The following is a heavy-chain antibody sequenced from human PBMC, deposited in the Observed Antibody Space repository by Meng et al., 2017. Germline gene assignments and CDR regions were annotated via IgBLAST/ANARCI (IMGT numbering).Heavy chain of an antibody. CDR2: IIPIFGTA. CDR1: GGTFSSYA. Sequence: SVKVSCKASGGTFSSYAISWVRQAPGQGLEWMGGIIPIFGTANYAQKFQGRVTITADESTSTAYMELSSLRSEDTAVYYCARVHHHAYYDFWSGYYRGAFDIWGQGTMVTVSS. D-gene: IGHD3-3*01. V-gene: IGHV1-69*13. CDR3: ARVHHHAYYDFWSGYYRGAFDI. J-gene: IGHJ3*02.